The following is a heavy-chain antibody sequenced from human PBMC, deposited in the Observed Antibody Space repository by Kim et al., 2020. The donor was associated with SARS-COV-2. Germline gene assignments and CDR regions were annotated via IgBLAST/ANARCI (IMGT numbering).Heavy chain of an antibody. J-gene: IGHJ4*02. D-gene: IGHD3-10*01. CDR3: ARDNVIRGAPEFVY. Sequence: VASVKGQFTISRDTGKKLVYLQMKSLRAEDTAVYYCARDNVIRGAPEFVYWGQGTLVTVSS. V-gene: IGHV3-7*01.